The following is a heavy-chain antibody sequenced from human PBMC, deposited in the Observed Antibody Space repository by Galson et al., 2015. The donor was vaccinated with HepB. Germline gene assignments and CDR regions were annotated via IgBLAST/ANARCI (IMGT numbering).Heavy chain of an antibody. CDR1: GFTLRSFG. J-gene: IGHJ4*02. D-gene: IGHD6-6*01. CDR2: ISDSGRTI. CDR3: AKGDVGYSSSSGGFDY. Sequence: SLRLSCAGSGFTLRSFGMNWVRQAPGRGPEWVSYISDSGRTIFYTDSVKGRFTVSRDNAKSSVYLQMSGLRAEDTAVYYCAKGDVGYSSSSGGFDYWGQGTRATVSS. V-gene: IGHV3-48*01.